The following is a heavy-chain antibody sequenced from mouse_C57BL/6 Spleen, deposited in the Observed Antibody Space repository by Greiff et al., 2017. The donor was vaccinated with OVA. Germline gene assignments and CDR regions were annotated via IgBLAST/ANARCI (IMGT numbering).Heavy chain of an antibody. J-gene: IGHJ4*01. CDR2: IDPEDGDT. V-gene: IGHV14-1*01. Sequence: VQLQQSGAELVRPGASVKLSCTASGFNIKDYYMHWVKQRPEQGLEWIGRIDPEDGDTEYAPKFQGKATMTADTSSNTAYLQLSSLTSEDTAVYYCTTNYYGSSYPYYAMDYWGQGTSVTVSS. CDR3: TTNYYGSSYPYYAMDY. CDR1: GFNIKDYY. D-gene: IGHD1-1*01.